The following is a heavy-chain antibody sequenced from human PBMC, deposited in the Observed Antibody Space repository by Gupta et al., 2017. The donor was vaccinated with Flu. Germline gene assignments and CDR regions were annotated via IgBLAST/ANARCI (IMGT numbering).Heavy chain of an antibody. CDR1: GYSFTSYW. V-gene: IGHV5-10-1*01. CDR2: IDPSDSYT. D-gene: IGHD6-19*01. J-gene: IGHJ6*02. Sequence: EVQLVQSGAEVKKPGESLRISCKGSGYSFTSYWISWVRQMPGKGLEWMGRIDPSDSYTNYSPSFQGHVTISADKSISTAYLQWSSLKASDTAMYYCARHALGWYEKYFSGGYYYYYGMDVWGQGTTVTVSS. CDR3: ARHALGWYEKYFSGGYYYYYGMDV.